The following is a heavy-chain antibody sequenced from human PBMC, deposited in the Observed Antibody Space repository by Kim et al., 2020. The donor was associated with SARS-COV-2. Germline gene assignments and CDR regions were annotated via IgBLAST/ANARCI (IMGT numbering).Heavy chain of an antibody. CDR3: ARRRYGDYSHHFDY. D-gene: IGHD4-17*01. V-gene: IGHV3-48*04. CDR1: GFTFSSYS. CDR2: ISSSSSTI. Sequence: GGSLRLSCAASGFTFSSYSMNWVRQAPGKGLEWVSYISSSSSTIYYADSVKGRFTISRDNAKNSLYLQMNSLRAEDTAVYYCARRRYGDYSHHFDYWGQGTLVTVSS. J-gene: IGHJ4*02.